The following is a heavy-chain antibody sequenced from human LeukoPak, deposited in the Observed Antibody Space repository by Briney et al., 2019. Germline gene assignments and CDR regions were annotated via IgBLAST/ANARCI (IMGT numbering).Heavy chain of an antibody. V-gene: IGHV4-59*01. D-gene: IGHD2-2*01. CDR2: IYYSGST. CDR1: GGSISSYY. Sequence: PSETLSLTCTVSGGSISSYYWSWIRKPPGKGLEWIGYIYYSGSTNYNPSLKSRVTISVDTSKNQFSLKLSSVTAADTAVYYCAIMYCSSTSCNFDYWGQGTLVTVSS. J-gene: IGHJ4*02. CDR3: AIMYCSSTSCNFDY.